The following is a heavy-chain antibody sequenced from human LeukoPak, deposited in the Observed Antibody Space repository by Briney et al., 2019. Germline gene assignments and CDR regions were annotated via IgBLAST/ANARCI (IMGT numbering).Heavy chain of an antibody. D-gene: IGHD6-19*01. J-gene: IGHJ4*02. Sequence: PGGSLRLSCAASGFTFSSYAMSWVRQAPGKGLEWVPAISGSGGSTYYADSVKGRFTISRDNSKNTLYLQMNSLRAEDTAVYYCAKDRVADLYYFDYWGQGTLVTVSS. V-gene: IGHV3-23*01. CDR2: ISGSGGST. CDR3: AKDRVADLYYFDY. CDR1: GFTFSSYA.